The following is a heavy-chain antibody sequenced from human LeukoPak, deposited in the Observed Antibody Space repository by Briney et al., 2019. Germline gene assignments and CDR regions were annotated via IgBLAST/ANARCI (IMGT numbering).Heavy chain of an antibody. V-gene: IGHV4-38-2*02. D-gene: IGHD4-23*01. J-gene: IGHJ4*02. CDR1: SYSINSGYY. CDR2: IYHSGST. CDR3: ARDWASYGGTDDY. Sequence: PSETLSLTCSVYSYSINSGYYGGWIRQPPGKGLEWIGSIYHSGSTYYNPSLKSRVTISVDTSKNQFSLKLSSVTAADTAVYYCARDWASYGGTDDYWGQGTLVTVSS.